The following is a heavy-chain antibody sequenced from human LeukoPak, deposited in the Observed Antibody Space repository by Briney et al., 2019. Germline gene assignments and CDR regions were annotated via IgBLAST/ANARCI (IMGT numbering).Heavy chain of an antibody. Sequence: GASLRLSCAASGFTFSSYAMSWVRQAPGKGLEWVSAISGSGGSTYYADSVKGRFTISRDNSKNTLYLQMNSLRAEDTAVYYCAKDTPSSSIAVTQFDYWGQGTLVTVSS. CDR3: AKDTPSSSIAVTQFDY. V-gene: IGHV3-23*01. D-gene: IGHD6-19*01. J-gene: IGHJ4*02. CDR2: ISGSGGST. CDR1: GFTFSSYA.